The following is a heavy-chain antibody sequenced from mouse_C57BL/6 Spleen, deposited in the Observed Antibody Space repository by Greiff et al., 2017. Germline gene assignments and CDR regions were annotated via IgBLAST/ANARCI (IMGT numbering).Heavy chain of an antibody. CDR2: IYPGDGDT. V-gene: IGHV1-80*01. Sequence: QVHVKQSGAELVKPGASVKISCKASGYAFSSYWMNWVKQRPGKGLEWIGQIYPGDGDTNYNGKFKGKATLTADKSSSTAYMQLSSLTSEDSAVYFCAREGIPSMDYWGQGTSVTVSS. J-gene: IGHJ4*01. CDR3: AREGIPSMDY. CDR1: GYAFSSYW.